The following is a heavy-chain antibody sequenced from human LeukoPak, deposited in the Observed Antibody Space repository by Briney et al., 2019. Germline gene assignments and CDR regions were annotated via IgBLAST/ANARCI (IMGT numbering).Heavy chain of an antibody. CDR2: ITTSSTYM. Sequence: GGSLRLSCAASGFTFSSYGIHWVRRTPGKGLEWVSSITTSSTYMFYADSVRGRFTISRDNAENSLYLQMNSLRDEDTAVYYCARDPYSGGYGAYYYYYMDVWGKGTTVTVSS. V-gene: IGHV3-21*01. CDR1: GFTFSSYG. D-gene: IGHD6-19*01. J-gene: IGHJ6*03. CDR3: ARDPYSGGYGAYYYYYMDV.